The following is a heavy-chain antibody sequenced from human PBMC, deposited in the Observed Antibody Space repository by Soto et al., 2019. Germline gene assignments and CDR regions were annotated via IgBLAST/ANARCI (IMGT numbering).Heavy chain of an antibody. J-gene: IGHJ2*01. V-gene: IGHV1-3*01. CDR2: INPGNGNT. CDR3: ARGASSVTTFYFDL. D-gene: IGHD4-17*01. CDR1: GYTLTSYA. Sequence: ASVKVSYKASGYTLTSYAMHWVRQAPGQSLEWMGWINPGNGNTRYSQKFQGRVTITRDTSASTAYMELSSLRSEDTAVYYCARGASSVTTFYFDLWGRGTLVTVSS.